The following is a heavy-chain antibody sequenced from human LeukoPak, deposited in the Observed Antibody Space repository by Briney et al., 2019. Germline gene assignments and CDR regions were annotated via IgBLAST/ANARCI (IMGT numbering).Heavy chain of an antibody. J-gene: IGHJ6*03. D-gene: IGHD3-16*01. Sequence: GGSLRPSCGGSGFTFSNYGMFWVRQAPGKGLEWVAVISYDGSKKYYADSVKGRFTISRDNSKNTVYLQMNSLRAEDTAVYYCAKDYAGGWPKRGMDVWGKGATVTVSS. CDR3: AKDYAGGWPKRGMDV. CDR1: GFTFSNYG. V-gene: IGHV3-30*18. CDR2: ISYDGSKK.